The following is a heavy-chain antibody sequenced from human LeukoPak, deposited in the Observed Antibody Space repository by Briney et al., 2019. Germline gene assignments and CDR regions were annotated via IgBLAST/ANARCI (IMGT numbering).Heavy chain of an antibody. D-gene: IGHD3-10*01. V-gene: IGHV3-53*01. J-gene: IGHJ5*01. CDR2: MFSGGAT. CDR1: GFTVNSNY. Sequence: GGSLRLSCVASGFTVNSNYMTWVRQAPGEGLEWVSVMFSGGATYFADSVKGRFTISRDDSNNTLSLHMKTLRTDDTAVYYCAKGVGVRGVIPQTLDSWGQGTLVIVSS. CDR3: AKGVGVRGVIPQTLDS.